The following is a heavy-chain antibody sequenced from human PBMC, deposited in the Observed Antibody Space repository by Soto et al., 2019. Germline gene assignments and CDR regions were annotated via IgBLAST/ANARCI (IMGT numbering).Heavy chain of an antibody. Sequence: ASVKVSCKASGYTFTSYGISWVRQAPGQGLEWMGWISAYNGNTNYAQKLQGRVTMTTDTSTSTAYMELRSLRSDDTAVYYCAREGGYYDSSVYYYFDSWGGGTLVTVSS. CDR3: AREGGYYDSSVYYYFDS. J-gene: IGHJ4*02. CDR2: ISAYNGNT. CDR1: GYTFTSYG. V-gene: IGHV1-18*01. D-gene: IGHD3-22*01.